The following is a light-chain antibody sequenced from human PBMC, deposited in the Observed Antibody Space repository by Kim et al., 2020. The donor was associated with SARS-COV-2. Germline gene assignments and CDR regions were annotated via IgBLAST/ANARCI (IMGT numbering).Light chain of an antibody. CDR2: DAS. V-gene: IGKV1-33*01. CDR1: QDISNY. CDR3: HQYHNIPLT. Sequence: GDRVTITCQASQDISNYLNWYQQKPGKAPQLLIYDASNLETGVPSRFARSGSGTHFTVTITSLQPEDIGTYYCHQYHNIPLTFGGGTQVGIK. J-gene: IGKJ4*01.